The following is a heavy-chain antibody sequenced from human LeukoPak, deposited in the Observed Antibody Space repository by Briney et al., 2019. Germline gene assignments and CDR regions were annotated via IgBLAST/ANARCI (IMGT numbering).Heavy chain of an antibody. D-gene: IGHD3-10*01. CDR1: GFTLSSYS. CDR3: ARDLVTMVRGVINWFDP. CDR2: ISSSSSTI. Sequence: PGGSLRLSCAASGFTLSSYSMNWVRQAPGKGLEWVSYISSSSSTIYYADSVKGRFTISRDNAKNSLYLQMNSLRAEDTAVYYCARDLVTMVRGVINWFDPWGQGTLVTVSS. V-gene: IGHV3-48*04. J-gene: IGHJ5*02.